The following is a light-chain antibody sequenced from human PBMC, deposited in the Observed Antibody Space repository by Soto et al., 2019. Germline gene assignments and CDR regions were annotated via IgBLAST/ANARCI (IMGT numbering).Light chain of an antibody. Sequence: EIVLTQSPGTLSLSPGKRATLSCWASQSVHSSHLAWYQQRPGQPPRLLIYGASGRATGIPDRFSGSGSGTVFTLTISRLEPEDFAVYFCKQYDSSPTTFGQGTKVEIK. J-gene: IGKJ1*01. CDR2: GAS. CDR1: QSVHSSH. V-gene: IGKV3-20*01. CDR3: KQYDSSPTT.